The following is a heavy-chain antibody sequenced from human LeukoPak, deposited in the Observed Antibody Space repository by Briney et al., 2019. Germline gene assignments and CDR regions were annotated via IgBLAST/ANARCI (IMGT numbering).Heavy chain of an antibody. Sequence: GGSLRLSCAASGFTFNSYAMSWVRQAPGKGLEWVSGISGSGGSAYYADSVKGRFTISRDNSKNTLYLQMNSLRAEDTAVYYCAKLTSIYYRSSGYWYFDLWGRGTLVTVSS. D-gene: IGHD3-22*01. J-gene: IGHJ2*01. V-gene: IGHV3-23*01. CDR3: AKLTSIYYRSSGYWYFDL. CDR2: ISGSGGSA. CDR1: GFTFNSYA.